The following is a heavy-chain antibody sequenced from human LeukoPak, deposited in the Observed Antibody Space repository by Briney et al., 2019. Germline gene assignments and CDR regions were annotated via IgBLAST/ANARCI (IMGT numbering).Heavy chain of an antibody. V-gene: IGHV4-31*03. D-gene: IGHD3-22*01. J-gene: IGHJ4*02. CDR1: GGSINSGGYY. CDR2: IYYSGGT. Sequence: SQTLSLTCTVSGGSINSGGYYWSWIRQHPGKGLEWIGYIYYSGGTYYNPSLKSRVTISVDTSKNQFSLKLSSVTAADTAVYYCARASTYYYDSSGYYLFDYWGQGTLVTVSS. CDR3: ARASTYYYDSSGYYLFDY.